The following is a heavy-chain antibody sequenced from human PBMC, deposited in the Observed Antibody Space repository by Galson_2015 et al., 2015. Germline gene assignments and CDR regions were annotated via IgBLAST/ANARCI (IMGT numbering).Heavy chain of an antibody. Sequence: SLRLSCAASGFTFSNAWMSWVRQAPGKGLEWVGRIKSKTGGGTTDYAAPVKGRFTISRDDSKNTLYLQMNSLKTEDTAVYYCTTGWDFDYWGQGTLVTVSS. D-gene: IGHD1-26*01. J-gene: IGHJ4*02. V-gene: IGHV3-15*01. CDR3: TTGWDFDY. CDR2: IKSKTGGGTT. CDR1: GFTFSNAW.